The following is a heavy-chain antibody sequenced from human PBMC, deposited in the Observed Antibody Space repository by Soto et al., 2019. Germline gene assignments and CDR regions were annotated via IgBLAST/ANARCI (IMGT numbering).Heavy chain of an antibody. J-gene: IGHJ4*02. CDR3: TRLGIAVAGAVDY. CDR1: GFTFSGSA. Sequence: EVQLVESVGGLVQPGGSLKLSCAASGFTFSGSAMHWVRQASGKGLEWVGRIRSKANSYATAYAASVKGRFTISRDDSKNTAYLQMNSLKTEDTAVYYCTRLGIAVAGAVDYWGQGTLVTVSS. CDR2: IRSKANSYAT. D-gene: IGHD6-19*01. V-gene: IGHV3-73*01.